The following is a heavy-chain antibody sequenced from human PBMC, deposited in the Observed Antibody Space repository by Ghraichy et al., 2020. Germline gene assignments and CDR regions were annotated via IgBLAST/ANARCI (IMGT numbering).Heavy chain of an antibody. V-gene: IGHV3-7*01. CDR2: IKEDGSTK. CDR1: GFTFSNSW. D-gene: IGHD3-10*01. Sequence: GGSLRLSCGASGFTFSNSWMSWVRQAPGKGLEWVADIKEDGSTKYHLDSVKGRFTISRDNAKNSLFLQMNSLRVEDTAVYYCARDMNYFQFAYWGQGILVTVSS. CDR3: ARDMNYFQFAY. J-gene: IGHJ4*02.